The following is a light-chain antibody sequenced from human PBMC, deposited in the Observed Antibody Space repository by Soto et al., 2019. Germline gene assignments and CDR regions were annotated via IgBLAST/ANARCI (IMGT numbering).Light chain of an antibody. CDR2: LVS. V-gene: IGKV2-30*02. J-gene: IGKJ1*01. CDR3: MQDTNWPWT. CDR1: QSLGQSNGYTD. Sequence: DAVITQSPLSLPVTPGHPASSSCRSRQSLGQSNGYTDLNWFQQRPGQSPRRLIYLVSDRDSRVPDRFSASESGTDFTLKISRVEAEDVGVYYCMQDTNWPWTFGRGTEVEIK.